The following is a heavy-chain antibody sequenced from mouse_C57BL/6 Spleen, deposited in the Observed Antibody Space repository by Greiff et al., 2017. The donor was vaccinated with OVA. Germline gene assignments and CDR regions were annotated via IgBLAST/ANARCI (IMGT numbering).Heavy chain of an antibody. Sequence: EVQLQQSGPELVKPGASVKISCKASGYSFTDYNMNWVKQSNGKSLEWIGVINPNYGTTSYNQKFKGKATLTVDQSSSTAYMQLNSLTSEDSAVYYSARGGSSSLYYAMDYWGQGTSVTVSS. V-gene: IGHV1-39*01. CDR2: INPNYGTT. CDR3: ARGGSSSLYYAMDY. D-gene: IGHD1-1*01. J-gene: IGHJ4*01. CDR1: GYSFTDYN.